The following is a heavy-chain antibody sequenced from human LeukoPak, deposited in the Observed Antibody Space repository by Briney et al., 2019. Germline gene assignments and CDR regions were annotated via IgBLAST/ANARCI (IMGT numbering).Heavy chain of an antibody. D-gene: IGHD1-26*01. V-gene: IGHV4-59*01. J-gene: IGHJ4*02. CDR3: ARCLVGATYYFDY. CDR1: GGSISSYY. CDR2: IYYSGST. Sequence: SETLSLTCTVSGGSISSYYWSWIRQPPGKGLEWIGYIYYSGSTNYNLSLKSRVTISVDTSKNQFSLKLSSVTAADTAVYYCARCLVGATYYFDYWGQGTLVTVSS.